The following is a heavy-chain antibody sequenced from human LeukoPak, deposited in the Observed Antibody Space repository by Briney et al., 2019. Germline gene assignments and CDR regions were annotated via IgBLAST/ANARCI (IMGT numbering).Heavy chain of an antibody. CDR1: GGSFSGYY. V-gene: IGHV4-34*01. CDR2: INHSGST. D-gene: IGHD6-13*01. CDR3: ARGLSRSSSWYPQRYY. J-gene: IGHJ4*02. Sequence: PSETLSLTCAVYGGSFSGYYWSWIRQPPGKGLEWIGEINHSGSTNYNPSLKSRGTISVDTSKHQFSLKLSSVTAADTAVYYCARGLSRSSSWYPQRYYWGQGTLVTVSS.